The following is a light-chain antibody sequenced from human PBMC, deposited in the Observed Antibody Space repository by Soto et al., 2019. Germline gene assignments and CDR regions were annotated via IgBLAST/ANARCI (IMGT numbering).Light chain of an antibody. CDR1: SSNIGAGYD. CDR2: DDN. J-gene: IGLJ1*01. CDR3: QSYDSSLSGYV. V-gene: IGLV1-40*01. Sequence: QSVLTQPPSVSGAPGQRVTISCTWSSSNIGAGYDLHWYQQLPGTAPKLLIYDDNNRPSGVPDRFSGSKSGTSASLAITGLQAEDEADYYCQSYDSSLSGYVFGTGTKVTVL.